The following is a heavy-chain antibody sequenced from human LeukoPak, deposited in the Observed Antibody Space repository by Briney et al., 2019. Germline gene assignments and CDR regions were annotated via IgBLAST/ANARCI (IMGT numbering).Heavy chain of an antibody. CDR2: IKQDGSEK. CDR3: ARDKGSDEGSKFDY. CDR1: GFTFSSYW. V-gene: IGHV3-7*03. Sequence: GGSLRLSCAASGFTFSSYWMSWVRQVPGRGLEWVANIKQDGSEKYYVDSVKGRFTISRDNAKNSLYLQMNSLRAEDTAVFFCARDKGSDEGSKFDYWGQGTLVTVSS. J-gene: IGHJ4*02.